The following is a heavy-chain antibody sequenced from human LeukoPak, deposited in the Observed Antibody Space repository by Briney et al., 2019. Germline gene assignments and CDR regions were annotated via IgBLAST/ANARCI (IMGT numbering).Heavy chain of an antibody. D-gene: IGHD5-24*01. J-gene: IGHJ4*02. Sequence: ASVKVSCKASGYTFTGYYMHCVRQAPGQGLEWMGWINPNSGGTNYAQKFQGRVTMTRDTSISTAYMELSRLRSDDTAVYYCARGLYGDGYNYFDYWGQGTLVTVSS. CDR2: INPNSGGT. CDR3: ARGLYGDGYNYFDY. CDR1: GYTFTGYY. V-gene: IGHV1-2*02.